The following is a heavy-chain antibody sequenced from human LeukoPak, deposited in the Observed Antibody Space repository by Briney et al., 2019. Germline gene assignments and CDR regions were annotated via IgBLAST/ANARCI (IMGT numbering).Heavy chain of an antibody. V-gene: IGHV4-34*01. J-gene: IGHJ3*02. CDR3: ARDKGYYGSGSPDDAFDI. D-gene: IGHD3-10*01. Sequence: SETLSLTCAVYGGSFSGYYWSWIRQPPGKGLEWIGEINHSGSTNYNPSLKSRVPMSVDTSKNQFSLKLISVTAADTAVYYCARDKGYYGSGSPDDAFDIWGQGTMVTVSS. CDR1: GGSFSGYY. CDR2: INHSGST.